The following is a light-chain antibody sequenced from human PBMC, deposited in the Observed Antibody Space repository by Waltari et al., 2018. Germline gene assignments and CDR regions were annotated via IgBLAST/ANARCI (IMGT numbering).Light chain of an antibody. CDR2: EAS. Sequence: DIQLTQSPSTLSASVGDRVTITCRASRSIRSYMAWYQQKPGKAPKLLIHEASTLETGVPSTFSSSESGTEFTLTISSLQPDDVATYYCQQYSTNSLTFGGGTKVEIK. J-gene: IGKJ4*01. CDR1: RSIRSY. V-gene: IGKV1-5*03. CDR3: QQYSTNSLT.